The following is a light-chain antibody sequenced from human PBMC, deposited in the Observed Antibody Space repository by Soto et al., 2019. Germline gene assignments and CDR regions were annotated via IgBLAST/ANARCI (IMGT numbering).Light chain of an antibody. Sequence: DIVMTQSPLSLPVTPGEPASISCRSSQSLLYSNAYNYLNWCLQKPGQSPQVLIYLGSNRASGVPDRFSGSGSGTDFTLKISRVEAEDVGVYYCMQTLQTPLTFGGGTKVEIK. V-gene: IGKV2-28*01. J-gene: IGKJ4*01. CDR2: LGS. CDR1: QSLLYSNAYNY. CDR3: MQTLQTPLT.